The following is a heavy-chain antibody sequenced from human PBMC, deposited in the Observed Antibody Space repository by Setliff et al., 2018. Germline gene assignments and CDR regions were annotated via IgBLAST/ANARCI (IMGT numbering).Heavy chain of an antibody. Sequence: GGSLRLSCAASGFTFSSYAMNWVRQGPGKGLEWVSYISSSGSIYYANSVKGRFTISRDNAQNSVFLQMNSLRADDTAVYYCARDGVYYAMDVWGQGTTVTVSS. V-gene: IGHV3-48*03. CDR3: ARDGVYYAMDV. CDR1: GFTFSSYA. J-gene: IGHJ6*02. CDR2: ISSSGSI.